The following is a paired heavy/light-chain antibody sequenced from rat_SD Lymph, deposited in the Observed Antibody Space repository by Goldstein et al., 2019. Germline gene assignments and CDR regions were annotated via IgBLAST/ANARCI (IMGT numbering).Light chain of an antibody. CDR3: FQATHDPLT. CDR2: GVS. J-gene: IGKJ5*01. Sequence: DVVLTQTPVSLSVTLGDQASISCRSSQSLEYSDGYTYLEWYLQKPGQSPQLLIYGVSNRFSGVPDRFIGSGSGTDFTLKISRVEPEDLGVYYCFQATHDPLTFGSGTKLEIK. CDR1: QSLEYSDGYTY. V-gene: IGKV1S26*01.
Heavy chain of an antibody. J-gene: IGHJ3*01. D-gene: IGHD1-9*01. CDR2: ISSSSGT. CDR1: GFTFSSYG. Sequence: VQLVESGGGLVQPGKSLKLSCSASGFTFSSYGMHWIRQAPGKGLDWVAYISSSSGTVYADAVKGRFTISRDNAKNTLYLQLNSLKSEDTAIYYCAMGDTMGITEAAYWGQGTLVTVSS. V-gene: IGHV5-62*01. CDR3: AMGDTMGITEAAY.